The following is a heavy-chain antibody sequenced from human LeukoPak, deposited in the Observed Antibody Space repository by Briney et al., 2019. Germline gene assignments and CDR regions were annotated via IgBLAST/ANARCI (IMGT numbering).Heavy chain of an antibody. V-gene: IGHV4-61*02. CDR1: GGSISSGSYY. D-gene: IGHD6-19*01. Sequence: SQTLSLTCTVSGGSISSGSYYWSWIRQPAGKGLEWIGRIYTSGSTNYNPSLKSRVTISVDTSKNQFSLKLSSVTAADTAVYYCASLGRDSSGVLDYWGQGALVTVSS. J-gene: IGHJ4*02. CDR3: ASLGRDSSGVLDY. CDR2: IYTSGST.